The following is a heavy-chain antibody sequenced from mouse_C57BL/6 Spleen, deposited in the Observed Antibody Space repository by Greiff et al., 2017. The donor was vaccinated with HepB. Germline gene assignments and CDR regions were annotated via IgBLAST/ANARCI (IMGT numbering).Heavy chain of an antibody. D-gene: IGHD4-1*01. V-gene: IGHV1-64*01. Sequence: QVQLQQPGAELVKPGASVKLSCKASGYTFTSYWMHWGKQRPGQGLEWIGMIHPNSGSTNYNEKFKSKATLTVDKSSSTAYMQLSSLTSEDSAVYYCARGTGPYWYFDVWGTGTTVTVSS. CDR3: ARGTGPYWYFDV. CDR2: IHPNSGST. CDR1: GYTFTSYW. J-gene: IGHJ1*03.